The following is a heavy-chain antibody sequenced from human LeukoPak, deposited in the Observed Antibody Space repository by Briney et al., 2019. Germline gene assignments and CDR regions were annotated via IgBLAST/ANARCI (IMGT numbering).Heavy chain of an antibody. V-gene: IGHV3-48*04. CDR3: ARDHRYAFDN. CDR1: GFTVSDYS. Sequence: GGSLRLSCAASGFTVSDYSMNWVRQAPGKGLEWISYVVISSGNTKYADSVKGLFTISGDSAKNSVFLQMNSLRVEDTAVYYAARDHRYAFDNWGQGTLVTVSS. CDR2: VVISSGNT. D-gene: IGHD5-12*01. J-gene: IGHJ4*02.